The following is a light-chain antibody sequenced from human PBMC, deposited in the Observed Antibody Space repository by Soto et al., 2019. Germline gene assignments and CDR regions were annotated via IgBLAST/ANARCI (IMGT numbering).Light chain of an antibody. J-gene: IGLJ2*01. V-gene: IGLV2-14*01. Sequence: QSALTQPASVSGSPGQSITISCTGTSRDVGGYSYVSWYQQHPGKTPKLMIYGVSNRPSGVSHRFSGSKSGNTASLTISGLQTEDEADYYCSSFSSITREVFGGGTKLTVL. CDR1: SRDVGGYSY. CDR2: GVS. CDR3: SSFSSITREV.